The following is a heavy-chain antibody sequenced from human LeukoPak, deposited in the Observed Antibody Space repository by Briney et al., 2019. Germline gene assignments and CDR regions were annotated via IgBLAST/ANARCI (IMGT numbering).Heavy chain of an antibody. CDR1: GYRFTSYW. V-gene: IGHV5-51*01. D-gene: IGHD2-21*02. Sequence: GESLKISCKGSGYRFTSYWIGWVRQMPGKGLEWMGIIYPGDSDTRYRPSFQGQVTISADKSISTAYLQWSSLKASDTAMYYCARLSPVGCGGDCYNYYFDYWGQGTLVTVSS. CDR2: IYPGDSDT. CDR3: ARLSPVGCGGDCYNYYFDY. J-gene: IGHJ4*02.